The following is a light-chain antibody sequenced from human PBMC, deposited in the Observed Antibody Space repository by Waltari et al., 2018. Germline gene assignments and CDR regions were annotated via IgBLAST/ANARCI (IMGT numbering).Light chain of an antibody. CDR3: SSYTTGTTLYV. CDR1: SSDVGGHNF. Sequence: QSALAQPASVSGSPGQSITISCPGTSSDVGGHNFVSWFQHHPGKVPKLIIFDVSSLTSAVSDRFSGAKSGNPASLTISGLQAEDEGDYFCSSYTTGTTLYVFGTGTEVTVL. V-gene: IGLV2-14*03. CDR2: DVS. J-gene: IGLJ1*01.